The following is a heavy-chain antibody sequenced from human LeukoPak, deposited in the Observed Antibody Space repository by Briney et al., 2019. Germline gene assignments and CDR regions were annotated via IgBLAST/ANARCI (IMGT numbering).Heavy chain of an antibody. CDR2: IGGGGDT. Sequence: GGSLRLSCAVSGSTFSTYDMHWVRQATGKGLEWVSAIGGGGDTYYSDSVKGRFTISRDNAKNSVYLQMNSLRAGDTAVYFRVREFMDSSAPYFWYFDLWGRGTLVTVSS. J-gene: IGHJ2*01. CDR3: VREFMDSSAPYFWYFDL. D-gene: IGHD3-22*01. CDR1: GSTFSTYD. V-gene: IGHV3-13*01.